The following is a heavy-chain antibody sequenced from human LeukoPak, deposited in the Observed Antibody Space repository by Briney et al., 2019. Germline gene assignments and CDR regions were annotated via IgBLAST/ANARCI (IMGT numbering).Heavy chain of an antibody. CDR1: GFTFSTYA. CDR3: ARDRDSSSWSSRRVGDYFDY. D-gene: IGHD6-13*01. V-gene: IGHV3-30*04. CDR2: ISYDGSTK. J-gene: IGHJ4*02. Sequence: GGSLRLSCAASGFTFSTYALHWVRQAPGKGLEWVAVISYDGSTKYYADSVKGRFTISRDNAKNSVYLQMNSLRAEDTAVYYCARDRDSSSWSSRRVGDYFDYWGQGTLVTVSS.